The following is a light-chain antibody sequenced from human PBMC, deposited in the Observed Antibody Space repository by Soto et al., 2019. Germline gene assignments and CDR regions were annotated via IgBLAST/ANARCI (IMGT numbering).Light chain of an antibody. CDR1: SSDVGGYNY. V-gene: IGLV2-8*01. CDR2: EVS. J-gene: IGLJ2*01. CDR3: SSYAGSNHLV. Sequence: QSALTQPPSASGSPGQSVTISFTGTSSDVGGYNYVSWYQQHPGKAPKLMIYEVSKRPSGVPDRFSGSKSGNTASLTVSGLQAEDEADYYCSSYAGSNHLVFGGGTKVTVL.